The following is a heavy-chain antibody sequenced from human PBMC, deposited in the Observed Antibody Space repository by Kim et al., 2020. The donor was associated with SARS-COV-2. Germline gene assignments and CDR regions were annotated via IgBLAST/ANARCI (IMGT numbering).Heavy chain of an antibody. Sequence: SGPTLVNPTQTLTLTCTFSGFSLSTSGVGVGWIRQPPGKALEWLALIYWDDDKRYSPSLNSRLTITKDTSKNQVVLTMTNMDPVDTATYYCAHRPPYYYGSGYISWGQGTLVTVSS. CDR1: GFSLSTSGVG. J-gene: IGHJ5*02. CDR2: IYWDDDK. V-gene: IGHV2-5*02. CDR3: AHRPPYYYGSGYIS. D-gene: IGHD3-10*01.